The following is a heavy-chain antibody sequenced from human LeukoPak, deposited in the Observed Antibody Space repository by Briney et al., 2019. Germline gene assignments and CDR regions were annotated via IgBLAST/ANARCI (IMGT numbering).Heavy chain of an antibody. V-gene: IGHV1-18*04. CDR1: GYTFTSYY. CDR2: ISGDSSNT. D-gene: IGHD3-16*01. J-gene: IGHJ3*02. Sequence: GASVKVSCKASGYTFTSYYMHWVRQAPGQGLEWMGWISGDSSNTNYAQRLQGRVTMTTDTSTTTAYMELRSLRSDDTAVYYCARATGTWGHDGFDIWGQGTMVTVSS. CDR3: ARATGTWGHDGFDI.